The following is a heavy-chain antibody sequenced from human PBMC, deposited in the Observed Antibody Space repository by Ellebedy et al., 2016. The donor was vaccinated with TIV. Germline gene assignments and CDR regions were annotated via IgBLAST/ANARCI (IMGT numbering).Heavy chain of an antibody. J-gene: IGHJ4*02. CDR1: GFTFSNAW. Sequence: GGSLRLSCAASGFTFSNAWMNWVRQAPGKGLEWVGRIKSKTDGGAADYAAPVKGRFTISRDDSKNTLYLQMNSLRAEDTAVYYCAKGAEMITFGGVIVYEPFDYWGQGTLVTVSS. CDR2: IKSKTDGGAA. CDR3: AKGAEMITFGGVIVYEPFDY. D-gene: IGHD3-16*02. V-gene: IGHV3-15*01.